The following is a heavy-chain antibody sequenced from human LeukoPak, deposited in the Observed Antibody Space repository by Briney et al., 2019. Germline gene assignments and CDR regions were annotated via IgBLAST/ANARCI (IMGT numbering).Heavy chain of an antibody. CDR2: IASGFNT. CDR3: ARQMHSTSWYGRYYFDS. V-gene: IGHV3-23*01. D-gene: IGHD2-2*01. Sequence: GGSLRLSCAASEFSFSNFAVGWVRQAPGKGLEWVSTIASGFNTYSADSVTGRFTISRDNSKNTLYLQMDSLRAEDTAIYYCARQMHSTSWYGRYYFDSWGQGTLVTVSS. CDR1: EFSFSNFA. J-gene: IGHJ4*02.